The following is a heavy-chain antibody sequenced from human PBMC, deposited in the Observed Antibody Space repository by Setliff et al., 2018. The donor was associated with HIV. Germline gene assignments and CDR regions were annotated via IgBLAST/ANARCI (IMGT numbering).Heavy chain of an antibody. J-gene: IGHJ4*02. Sequence: KTSETLSLTCAVSGYSISSGYYWGWIRQPPGKGLEWIGNIYDSGHTFYNPSLKSRVTISVDTSKNQFSLKLTSVTAADTAVYYCARHPREEPQRNYKFDSWGQGTLVTVSS. CDR3: ARHPREEPQRNYKFDS. V-gene: IGHV4-38-2*01. CDR2: IYDSGHT. CDR1: GYSISSGYY. D-gene: IGHD1-7*01.